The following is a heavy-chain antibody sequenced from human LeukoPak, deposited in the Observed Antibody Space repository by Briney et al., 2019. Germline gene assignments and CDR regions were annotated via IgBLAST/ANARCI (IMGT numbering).Heavy chain of an antibody. CDR3: ARAAMTTVVTLGCFDP. CDR2: IYHSGST. D-gene: IGHD4-23*01. Sequence: SETLSLTCAVSGGSISSGGYSWSWIRQPPGKGLEWIGYIYHSGSTYYNPSPKSRVTISVDRSKNQFSLKLSSVTAADTAVYCCARAAMTTVVTLGCFDPWGQGTLVTVSS. CDR1: GGSISSGGYS. J-gene: IGHJ5*02. V-gene: IGHV4-30-2*01.